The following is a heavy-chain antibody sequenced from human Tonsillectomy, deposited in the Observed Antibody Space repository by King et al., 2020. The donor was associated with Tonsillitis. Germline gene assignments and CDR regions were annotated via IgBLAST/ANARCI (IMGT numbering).Heavy chain of an antibody. CDR3: ARGKRYSSGWFDP. D-gene: IGHD6-19*01. J-gene: IGHJ5*02. Sequence: VQLVESGAEVKKPGASVKVSCKASGYTFTSYDINWVRQATGQGLEWMGWMNPNSGNTGYAQKFQGRVTMTRNTSISTAYMELSRLRYEDTAMYYCARGKRYSSGWFDPWGQGTLVTVSS. V-gene: IGHV1-8*01. CDR2: MNPNSGNT. CDR1: GYTFTSYD.